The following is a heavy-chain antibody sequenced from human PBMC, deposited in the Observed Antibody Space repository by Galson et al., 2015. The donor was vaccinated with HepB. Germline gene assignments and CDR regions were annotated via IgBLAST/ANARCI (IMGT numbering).Heavy chain of an antibody. CDR1: GFTFSSYA. CDR3: AKASGSYSFDSDY. J-gene: IGHJ4*02. V-gene: IGHV3-23*01. Sequence: SLRLSCAASGFTFSSYAMSWVRQAPGKGLEWVSVISGSGGSTYYADSVKGRFTISRDNSKNTLYLQMNSLRAEDTAVYYCAKASGSYSFDSDYWGQGTLVTVSS. CDR2: ISGSGGST. D-gene: IGHD1-26*01.